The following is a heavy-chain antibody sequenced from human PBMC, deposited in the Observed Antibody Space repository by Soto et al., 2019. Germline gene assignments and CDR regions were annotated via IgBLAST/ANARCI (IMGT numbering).Heavy chain of an antibody. D-gene: IGHD3-22*01. CDR1: GFTFSSYS. CDR3: ARDRKLGDSSGYIDY. Sequence: GGSLRLSCAASGFTFSSYSMNWVRQAPGKGLEWVSSISSSSSYIYYADSVKGRFTISRDNAKNSLYLQMNSLRAEDTAVYYCARDRKLGDSSGYIDYWGQGTLVTVSS. J-gene: IGHJ4*02. CDR2: ISSSSSYI. V-gene: IGHV3-21*01.